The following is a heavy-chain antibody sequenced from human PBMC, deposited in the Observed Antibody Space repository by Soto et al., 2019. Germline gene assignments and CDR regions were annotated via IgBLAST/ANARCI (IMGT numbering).Heavy chain of an antibody. J-gene: IGHJ4*02. V-gene: IGHV3-66*01. CDR2: IYSGGST. Sequence: GGSLRLSCAASGFTVSSNYMSWVRQAPGKGLEWVSVIYSGGSTYYADSVKGRFTISRDNSKNTLYLQMNSLRAEDTAVYYCARGDFWSGYPFDYWGQGTLVTVSS. D-gene: IGHD3-3*01. CDR1: GFTVSSNY. CDR3: ARGDFWSGYPFDY.